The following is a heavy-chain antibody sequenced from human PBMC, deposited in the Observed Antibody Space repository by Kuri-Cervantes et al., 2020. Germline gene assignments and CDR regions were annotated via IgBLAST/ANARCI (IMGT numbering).Heavy chain of an antibody. CDR3: ARAQNYYGMDV. V-gene: IGHV4-59*01. Sequence: SETLSLTCTVSGGSISSYYWSWIRQPPGKGLEWIGYIYYSGSTNYNPSLKSRVTISVDTSKNQFSLKLSPVTAADTAVYYCARAQNYYGMDVWGQGTTVTVSS. J-gene: IGHJ6*02. CDR2: IYYSGST. CDR1: GGSISSYY.